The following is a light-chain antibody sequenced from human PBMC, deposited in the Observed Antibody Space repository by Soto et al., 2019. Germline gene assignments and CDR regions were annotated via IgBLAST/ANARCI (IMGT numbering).Light chain of an antibody. CDR1: SSNIGSNT. CDR3: AAWDDSLNGQVV. Sequence: QSVLTQPPSASGTPGQRVTISRSGSSSNIGSNTVNWYQQLPGTAPKLLIYSNNQRPSGVPDRFSGSKSGTSASLAISGLQSEDEADYYCAAWDDSLNGQVVFGGGTKVTVL. CDR2: SNN. V-gene: IGLV1-44*01. J-gene: IGLJ2*01.